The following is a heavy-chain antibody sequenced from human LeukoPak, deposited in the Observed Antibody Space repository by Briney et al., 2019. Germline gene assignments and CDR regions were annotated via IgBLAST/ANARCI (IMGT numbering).Heavy chain of an antibody. J-gene: IGHJ3*02. CDR2: ISSSSSII. CDR3: ARDGDSSGYYAAFDI. V-gene: IGHV3-48*02. D-gene: IGHD3-22*01. Sequence: GSLRLSCAASGFTFSSYSMNWVRQAPGKGLEWLSYISSSSSIIYYADSVKGRFTISRDSAKNSLYLQMNSLRDEDTAVYYCARDGDSSGYYAAFDIWGQGTMVTVSS. CDR1: GFTFSSYS.